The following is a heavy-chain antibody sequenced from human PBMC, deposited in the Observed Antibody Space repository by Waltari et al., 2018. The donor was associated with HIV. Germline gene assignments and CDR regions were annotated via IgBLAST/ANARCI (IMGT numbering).Heavy chain of an antibody. J-gene: IGHJ4*02. Sequence: QAQLVQSGADVKKPGASVKVSCKASGYTFTRYYMHWVRQAPGQGLEWMGMINPSGSTSYAQKFQGRVTMTRDTSTSTVYMELSSLRSEDTAVYYCARDRIMVVAGAIFDYWGQGTLVTVSS. CDR3: ARDRIMVVAGAIFDY. V-gene: IGHV1-46*01. CDR1: GYTFTRYY. CDR2: INPSGST. D-gene: IGHD6-19*01.